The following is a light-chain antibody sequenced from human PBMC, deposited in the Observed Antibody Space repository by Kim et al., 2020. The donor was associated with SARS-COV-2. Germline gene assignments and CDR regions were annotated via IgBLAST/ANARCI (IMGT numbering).Light chain of an antibody. V-gene: IGKV3-20*01. J-gene: IGKJ4*01. CDR1: QIVSSSY. CDR3: QHYGSSPLT. CDR2: GAS. Sequence: EIVLTQSPGTLSLSPGERATLSCRASQIVSSSYLAWYQQKPGQAPRLLIYGASSRATGIPDRFSGSGSGTDFTLTISRLEPEDFAVYYCQHYGSSPLTFGGGTKVDI.